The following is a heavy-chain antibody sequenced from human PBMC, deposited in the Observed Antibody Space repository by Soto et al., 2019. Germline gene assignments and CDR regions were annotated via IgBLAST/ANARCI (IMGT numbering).Heavy chain of an antibody. CDR3: ASSEDSGYDYRYYFDY. CDR2: IYYSGST. D-gene: IGHD5-12*01. Sequence: PSETLSLTCTVSGGSISSGGYYWSWIRQHPGKGLEWIGYIYYSGSTNYNPSLKSRVTISVDTSKNQFSLKLSSVTAADTAVYYCASSEDSGYDYRYYFDYWGQATLVTVSS. V-gene: IGHV4-31*03. CDR1: GGSISSGGYY. J-gene: IGHJ4*02.